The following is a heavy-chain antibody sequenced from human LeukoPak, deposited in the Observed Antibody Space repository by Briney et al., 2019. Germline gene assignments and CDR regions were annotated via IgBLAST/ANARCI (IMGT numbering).Heavy chain of an antibody. Sequence: PGGSLRPSCAASGFTFSSYSMNWVRQAPGKGLKWVSSISSSSSYIYYADSVKGRFTISRDNAKNSLYLQMNSLRAEDTAVYYCAREAGRGFDYWGQGTLVTVSS. CDR3: AREAGRGFDY. CDR2: ISSSSSYI. D-gene: IGHD1-26*01. CDR1: GFTFSSYS. V-gene: IGHV3-21*01. J-gene: IGHJ4*02.